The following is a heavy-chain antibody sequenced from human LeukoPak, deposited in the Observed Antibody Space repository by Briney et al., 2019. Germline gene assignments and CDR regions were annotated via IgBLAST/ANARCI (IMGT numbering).Heavy chain of an antibody. Sequence: PSETLSLTCTVSGGSIRSYYWSWIRQPPGKGLEWIGYIYYSGGTNYNPSLKSRVTISVDTSKNQFSLKLSSVTAADTAVYYCARVYYSNSYDYWYFDLWGRGTLVTASS. D-gene: IGHD6-13*01. CDR3: ARVYYSNSYDYWYFDL. CDR1: GGSIRSYY. CDR2: IYYSGGT. V-gene: IGHV4-59*01. J-gene: IGHJ2*01.